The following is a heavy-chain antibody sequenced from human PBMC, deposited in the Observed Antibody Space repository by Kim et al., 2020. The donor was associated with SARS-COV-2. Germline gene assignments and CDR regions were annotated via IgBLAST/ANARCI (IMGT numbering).Heavy chain of an antibody. CDR2: IIPIFGTA. D-gene: IGHD6-13*01. J-gene: IGHJ2*01. Sequence: SVKVSCKASGGTFSSYAISWVRQAPGQGLEWMGGIIPIFGTANYAQKFQGRVTITADESTSTAYMELSSLRSEDTAVYYCARGVSSSWYDQPWYFDLWGRGTLVTVSS. V-gene: IGHV1-69*13. CDR3: ARGVSSSWYDQPWYFDL. CDR1: GGTFSSYA.